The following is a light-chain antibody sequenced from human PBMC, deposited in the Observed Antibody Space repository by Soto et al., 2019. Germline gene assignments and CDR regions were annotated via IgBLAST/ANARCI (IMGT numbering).Light chain of an antibody. CDR3: QQSYSTPHT. J-gene: IGKJ2*01. CDR1: QSISTY. V-gene: IGKV1-39*01. CDR2: AAS. Sequence: DIQMTQSPSSLSASVGDRVTITCRASQSISTYLNWYQQKPGKAPNLLIYAASTLHSGVPSRFSGSGSGTEFTLTISSLQPEDFATYHCQQSYSTPHTFGQGTKLEIK.